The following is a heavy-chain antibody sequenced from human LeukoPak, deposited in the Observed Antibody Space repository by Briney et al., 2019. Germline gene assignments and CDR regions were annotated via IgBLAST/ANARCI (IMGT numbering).Heavy chain of an antibody. J-gene: IGHJ4*02. Sequence: GGSLRLSCAASSFTASNNYMYWVRQAPGKGLEWVSVIYSGGGTYYADSVEGRFTISRDNSKNTLYFQMNRLRAEDTAVYYCAAGRSGVFDYWDQGTLVTVSS. D-gene: IGHD3-22*01. V-gene: IGHV3-53*01. CDR2: IYSGGGT. CDR3: AAGRSGVFDY. CDR1: SFTASNNY.